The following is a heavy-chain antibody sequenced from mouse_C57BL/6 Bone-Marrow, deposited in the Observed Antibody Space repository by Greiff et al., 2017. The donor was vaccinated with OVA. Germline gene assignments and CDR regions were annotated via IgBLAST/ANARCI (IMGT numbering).Heavy chain of an antibody. CDR2: IYPGNSDT. Sequence: VQLQQSGTVLARPGASVKMSCKTSGYTFTSYWMHWVKQRPGQGLEWIGAIYPGNSDTSYNQKFKGKAKLTAVTSASTAYMELSSLTNEDSAVYYCTREGLYYYGSSYGWYFDVWGTGTTVTVSS. CDR1: GYTFTSYW. J-gene: IGHJ1*03. CDR3: TREGLYYYGSSYGWYFDV. V-gene: IGHV1-5*01. D-gene: IGHD1-1*01.